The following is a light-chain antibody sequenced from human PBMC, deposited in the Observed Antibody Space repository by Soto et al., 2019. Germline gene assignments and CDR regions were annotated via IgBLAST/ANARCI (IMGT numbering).Light chain of an antibody. CDR3: LQHYSSPRT. J-gene: IGKJ1*01. CDR2: GAS. CDR1: ESVSSSE. Sequence: EIVLTQSPDTVSLSPGEGATLSCRASESVSSSELAWYQQKPGQVPRLLIYGASRRATGVSDRFSGSGSGTDFSLTISRLEPEDVAVYYCLQHYSSPRTFGQGTKVEIK. V-gene: IGKV3-20*01.